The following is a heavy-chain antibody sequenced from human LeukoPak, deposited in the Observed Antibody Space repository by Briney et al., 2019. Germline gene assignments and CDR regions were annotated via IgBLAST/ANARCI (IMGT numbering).Heavy chain of an antibody. V-gene: IGHV1-46*01. Sequence: ASVKVSCKASGYTFTGYYMHWVRQAPGQGLEWMGIINPSGGNTDYAQKFQGRVTMTRDMSTSTVYMELSSLRSEDTAMYYCARVSVGATMLAYFDYWGQGTLVTVSS. CDR1: GYTFTGYY. CDR3: ARVSVGATMLAYFDY. D-gene: IGHD1-26*01. CDR2: INPSGGNT. J-gene: IGHJ4*02.